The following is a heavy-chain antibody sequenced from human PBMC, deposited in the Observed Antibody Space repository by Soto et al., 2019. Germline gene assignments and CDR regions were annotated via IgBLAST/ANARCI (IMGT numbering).Heavy chain of an antibody. CDR3: ARVGGYGMDV. V-gene: IGHV4-38-2*01. Sequence: SETLSLTCAVSGYSISSGYYWGWIRQPPGKGLEWIGSIYHSGSTYNNPSLKSRVTISVDTSKNQFSLKLSSVTAADTAVYYCARVGGYGMDVWGQGTTVTVS. D-gene: IGHD3-10*01. J-gene: IGHJ6*02. CDR2: IYHSGST. CDR1: GYSISSGYY.